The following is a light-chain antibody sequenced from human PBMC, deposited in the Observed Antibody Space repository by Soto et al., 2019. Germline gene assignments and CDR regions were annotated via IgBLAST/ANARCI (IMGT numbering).Light chain of an antibody. CDR1: HDIRDD. CDR3: LQHHTYPWT. J-gene: IGKJ1*01. CDR2: AAS. V-gene: IGKV1-17*01. Sequence: DIQMTQSPSSLSASVGDRVTITCRASHDIRDDLGWFQQKPGKAPKRLIYAASSLQSGVPSRFSGSGSGTECTLTISSLQPEEFAIYLCLQHHTYPWTFGPGTKVEIK.